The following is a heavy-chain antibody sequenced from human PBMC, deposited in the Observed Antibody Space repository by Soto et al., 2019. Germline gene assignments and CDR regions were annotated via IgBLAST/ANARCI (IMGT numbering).Heavy chain of an antibody. D-gene: IGHD6-13*01. CDR1: GFTFIDSA. CDR3: GKYASTSWSHFDY. J-gene: IGHJ4*02. V-gene: IGHV3-23*01. CDR2: ISGSGGTT. Sequence: GGSLRLSCEASGFTFIDSAMSWVRQAPGKGLEWVSAISGSGGTTDHADSVKGRFIISRDNSKNTLYLQMNSLRAEDTAVYYCGKYASTSWSHFDYWGQGTLVTVSS.